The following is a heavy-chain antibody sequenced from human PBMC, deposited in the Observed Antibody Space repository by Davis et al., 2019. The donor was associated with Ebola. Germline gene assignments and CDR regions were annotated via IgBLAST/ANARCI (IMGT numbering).Heavy chain of an antibody. V-gene: IGHV5-10-1*01. CDR1: GYSFTSYW. Sequence: GESLKIPCQGSGYSFTSYWISWVRQMPGKGLEWMGRIDPSDSYTNYSPSFQGHVTISADKSISTAYLQWRGLKASDTAMYYCARHLPVAGDNFDYWGQGTLVTVSS. J-gene: IGHJ4*02. CDR3: ARHLPVAGDNFDY. D-gene: IGHD4-23*01. CDR2: IDPSDSYT.